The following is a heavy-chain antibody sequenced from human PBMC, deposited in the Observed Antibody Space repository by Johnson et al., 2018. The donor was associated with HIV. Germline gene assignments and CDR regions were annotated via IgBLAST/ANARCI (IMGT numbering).Heavy chain of an antibody. J-gene: IGHJ3*02. CDR2: ISWNSGSI. CDR3: AKDMAARTLDAFDI. D-gene: IGHD6-6*01. CDR1: GFTFDDYA. V-gene: IGHV3-9*01. Sequence: VQLVESGGGLVQPGRSLRLSCAASGFTFDDYAMHWVRQAPGKGLEWVSGISWNSGSIGYADSVKGRFTISRDNAKNSLYLQMNSLRAEDTALYYCAKDMAARTLDAFDIWCQGTMVTVSS.